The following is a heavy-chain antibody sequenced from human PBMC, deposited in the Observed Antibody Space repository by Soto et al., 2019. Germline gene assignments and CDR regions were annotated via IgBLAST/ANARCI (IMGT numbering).Heavy chain of an antibody. D-gene: IGHD5-12*01. CDR1: GFTFSNYA. Sequence: EVQLLESGGGLVQPGGSLRLSCAASGFTFSNYAMSWVRQAPGKGLEWVSAISSSGDSSYYADSVKGRFTVSRDNAKKTLYLPMNSLRVADTAIYSFARNTITHPHYWGRGTLVPVSS. CDR2: ISSSGDSS. V-gene: IGHV3-23*01. CDR3: ARNTITHPHY. J-gene: IGHJ4*02.